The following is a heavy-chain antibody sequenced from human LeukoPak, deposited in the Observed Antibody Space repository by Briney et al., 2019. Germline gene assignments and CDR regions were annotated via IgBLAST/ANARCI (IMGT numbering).Heavy chain of an antibody. Sequence: PSETLSLTCTVSGGSISSSSYYWGWIRQPPGKGLEWTGSIYYSGSTYYNPSLKSRVNISVDTSKNQFSLKLSSVAAADTAVYFCTRDLAGHFGGFYFDYWGQGTLVTVSS. D-gene: IGHD2-21*01. V-gene: IGHV4-39*07. CDR3: TRDLAGHFGGFYFDY. J-gene: IGHJ4*02. CDR1: GGSISSSSYY. CDR2: IYYSGST.